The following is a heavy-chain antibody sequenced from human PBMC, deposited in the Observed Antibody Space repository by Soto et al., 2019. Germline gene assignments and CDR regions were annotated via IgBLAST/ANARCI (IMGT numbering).Heavy chain of an antibody. CDR3: AKDSYYYDSSGYNSHAFDI. CDR2: ISGSGGST. CDR1: GFTFSTYA. Sequence: PGGSLRLSCAASGFTFSTYAMSWVRQAPGKGLEWVSAISGSGGSTYYADSVKGRFTISRDNSKNTLYLQMNSLRAEDTAVYYCAKDSYYYDSSGYNSHAFDIWGQGTMVTVSS. D-gene: IGHD3-22*01. J-gene: IGHJ3*02. V-gene: IGHV3-23*01.